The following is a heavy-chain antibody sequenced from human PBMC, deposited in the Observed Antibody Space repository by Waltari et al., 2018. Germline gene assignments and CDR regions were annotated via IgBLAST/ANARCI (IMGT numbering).Heavy chain of an antibody. CDR3: ARQCGGCHTADAFDI. J-gene: IGHJ3*02. CDR1: GFTFSSYG. CDR2: IWYDGSNK. D-gene: IGHD2-15*01. V-gene: IGHV3-33*01. Sequence: QVQLVESGGGVVQPGRSLRLSCAASGFTFSSYGMHWVRQAPGKGLEWVAVIWYDGSNKYYADSVKGRFTNSRDKSKNTLYLQMNSLRAEDTAVYYCARQCGGCHTADAFDIWGQGTMVTVSS.